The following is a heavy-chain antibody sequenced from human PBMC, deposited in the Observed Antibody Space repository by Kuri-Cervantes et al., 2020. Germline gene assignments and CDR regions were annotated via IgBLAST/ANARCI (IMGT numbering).Heavy chain of an antibody. CDR3: ARIYRLSSGWNLNRFDP. CDR2: IYYSGST. V-gene: IGHV4-30-4*01. Sequence: SETLSLTCTVSGGSISSGDYYWSWIRQPPGKGLEWIGYIYYSGSTYYNPSLKSRVTISLDTSKNQFSLKLSSVTAADTAVYYCARIYRLSSGWNLNRFDPWGEGTLVTVSS. CDR1: GGSISSGDYY. J-gene: IGHJ5*02. D-gene: IGHD6-19*01.